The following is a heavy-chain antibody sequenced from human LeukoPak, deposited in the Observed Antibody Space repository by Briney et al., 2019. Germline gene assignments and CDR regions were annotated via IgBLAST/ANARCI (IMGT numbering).Heavy chain of an antibody. CDR3: ARDANKWSFDY. CDR1: GYTFTSYY. CDR2: INPSGGST. D-gene: IGHD2-15*01. V-gene: IGHV1-46*01. Sequence: ASVKVSCKASGYTFTSYYMHWVRQAPGQGLEWMGIINPSGGSTSYAQKFQGRVTMTRDTSTGTVYMELGSLRSEDTAVYYCARDANKWSFDYWGQGTLVTVSS. J-gene: IGHJ4*02.